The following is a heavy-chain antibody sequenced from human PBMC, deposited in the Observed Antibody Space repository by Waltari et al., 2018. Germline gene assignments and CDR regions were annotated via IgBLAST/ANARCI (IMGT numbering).Heavy chain of an antibody. Sequence: QVQLVESGGGVVQPGGSLRLSCAASGFPFSSYGVHWVRQAPGKGLEWVELIWYDGSNKYYADSVKGRFTISRDNSKNTLYLQMDSLRAEDTAVYYCAKDRRYNWNDGDPSYFDYWGQGTLVTVSS. V-gene: IGHV3-30*02. CDR1: GFPFSSYG. CDR2: IWYDGSNK. CDR3: AKDRRYNWNDGDPSYFDY. D-gene: IGHD1-1*01. J-gene: IGHJ4*02.